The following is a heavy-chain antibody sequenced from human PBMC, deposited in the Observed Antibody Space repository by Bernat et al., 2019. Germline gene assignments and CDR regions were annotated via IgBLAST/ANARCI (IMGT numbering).Heavy chain of an antibody. CDR2: IYYSGST. Sequence: QVQLQESGPGLVKPSETLSLTCTVSGGSIGSYYWTWIRQPPGKGLEWIGYIYYSGSTNYIPSLKSRVTISVDTSKKQVSLKLSSVTAADAAVYYCARAPGITAAAHPRFDYWGQGTLVTVSS. CDR1: GGSIGSYY. CDR3: ARAPGITAAAHPRFDY. V-gene: IGHV4-59*01. J-gene: IGHJ4*02. D-gene: IGHD6-25*01.